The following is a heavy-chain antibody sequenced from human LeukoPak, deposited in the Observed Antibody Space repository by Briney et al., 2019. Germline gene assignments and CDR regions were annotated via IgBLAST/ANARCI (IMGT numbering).Heavy chain of an antibody. CDR1: GFSFSTYA. Sequence: GRSLRLSCAASGFSFSTYAMTWVRQAPGMGLEWVSSIRVDGEKTYYADSVRGRFTISRDNSRSTLFLQMDSLRAEDTALYYCASTASYCGIDCYSFFDYWGQGTLVTVSS. J-gene: IGHJ4*02. V-gene: IGHV3-23*01. CDR3: ASTASYCGIDCYSFFDY. CDR2: IRVDGEKT. D-gene: IGHD2-21*02.